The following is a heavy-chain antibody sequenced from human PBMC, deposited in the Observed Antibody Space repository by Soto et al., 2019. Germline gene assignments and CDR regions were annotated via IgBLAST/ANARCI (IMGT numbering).Heavy chain of an antibody. V-gene: IGHV3-23*01. D-gene: IGHD2-8*01. CDR1: GFTFSSCA. J-gene: IGHJ4*02. CDR2: ISGSGGST. CDR3: AKARDIVLMVYEFDY. Sequence: EVQLLESGGGLVQPGGSLRLSCAASGFTFSSCAMSWVRQAPGKGLEWVSAISGSGGSTYYADSVKGRFTISRDNSKNTLYLQMNSLRAEDTAVYYCAKARDIVLMVYEFDYWGQGTLVTVSS.